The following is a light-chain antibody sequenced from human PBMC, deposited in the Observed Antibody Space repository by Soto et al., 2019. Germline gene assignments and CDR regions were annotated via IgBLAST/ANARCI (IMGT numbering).Light chain of an antibody. J-gene: IGKJ5*01. CDR3: QQYTGPPTT. Sequence: EVLMTQSPSTLSVSPVERATLSFMASQIVSGKLAWYQQKPGQAPRLLIYDASTRATDIPARFSGSGSGTDFTLTISSLEPEDSAVYFCQQYTGPPTTFGQGTRLEIK. V-gene: IGKV3D-15*01. CDR2: DAS. CDR1: QIVSGK.